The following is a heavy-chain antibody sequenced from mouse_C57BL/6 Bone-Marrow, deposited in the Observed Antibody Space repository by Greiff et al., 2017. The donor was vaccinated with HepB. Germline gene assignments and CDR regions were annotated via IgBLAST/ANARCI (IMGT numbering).Heavy chain of an antibody. Sequence: EVKLMESGGGLVKPGGSLKLSCAASGFTFSSYAMSWVRQTPGKRLEWVATISDGGSYTYYPDNVKGRFTISRDNAKNNLYLQMSHLKSEDTAMYYCARDLLPYFDYWGQGTTLTVSS. D-gene: IGHD1-1*01. V-gene: IGHV5-4*01. CDR1: GFTFSSYA. CDR2: ISDGGSYT. J-gene: IGHJ2*01. CDR3: ARDLLPYFDY.